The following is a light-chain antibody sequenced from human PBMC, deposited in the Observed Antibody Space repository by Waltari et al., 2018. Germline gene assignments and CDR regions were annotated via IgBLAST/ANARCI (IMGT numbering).Light chain of an antibody. V-gene: IGKV1-5*03. CDR3: QQYNTYSS. J-gene: IGKJ2*01. CDR1: QSISNY. Sequence: DIQMTHPPSSLFDSVGDRVTITCRASQSISNYLAWYQQKPGKAPILLIYKASILKSGVSSRFSGSGSGTQFTLTISSLQPGDFATYYCQQYNTYSSFGQGTKLEIK. CDR2: KAS.